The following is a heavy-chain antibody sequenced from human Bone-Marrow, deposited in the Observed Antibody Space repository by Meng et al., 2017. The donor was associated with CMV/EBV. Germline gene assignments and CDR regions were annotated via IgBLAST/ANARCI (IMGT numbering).Heavy chain of an antibody. D-gene: IGHD2-21*02. CDR3: ARDQPLPEVGYYYGMDV. V-gene: IGHV3-23*03. J-gene: IGHJ6*02. CDR2: IYSGGSST. CDR1: GLTFSSYA. Sequence: GGSLRLSCAASGLTFSSYAMSWVRQAPGKGLEWVSVIYSGGSSTYYADSVKGRFTISRDNSKNTLYLQMNSLRAEDTAVYYCARDQPLPEVGYYYGMDVWGQGTTVTVSS.